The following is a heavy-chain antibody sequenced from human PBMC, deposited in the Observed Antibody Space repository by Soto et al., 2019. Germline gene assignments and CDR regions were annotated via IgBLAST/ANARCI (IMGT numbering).Heavy chain of an antibody. CDR2: INHSGST. CDR3: ARAITGTGGYYYMDV. Sequence: ETLSLTCAVSGGSFSGYYWSCIRQPPGKGLEWIGEINHSGSTNYNPSLKSRVTISVDTSKNQFSLKLSSVTAADTAVYYCARAITGTGGYYYMDVWGKGTTVTV. D-gene: IGHD1-20*01. V-gene: IGHV4-34*01. CDR1: GGSFSGYY. J-gene: IGHJ6*03.